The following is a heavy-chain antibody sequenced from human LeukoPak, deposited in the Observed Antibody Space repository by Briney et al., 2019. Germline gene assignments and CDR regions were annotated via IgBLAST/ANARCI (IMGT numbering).Heavy chain of an antibody. V-gene: IGHV3-30-3*01. CDR3: ARHYYDSSGYYYGTLDY. D-gene: IGHD3-22*01. J-gene: IGHJ4*02. CDR1: GFTFSSYA. CDR2: ISYDGSNK. Sequence: GGSLRLSCAASGFTFSSYAMHWVRQAPGKGLEWVAVISYDGSNKYYADSVKGRFTISRDNAKNSLYLQMNSLRDEDTAVYYCARHYYDSSGYYYGTLDYWGQGTLVTVSS.